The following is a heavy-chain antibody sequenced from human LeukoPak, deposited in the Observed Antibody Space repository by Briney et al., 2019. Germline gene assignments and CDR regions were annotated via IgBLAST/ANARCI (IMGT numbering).Heavy chain of an antibody. V-gene: IGHV4-59*01. CDR1: GGSISSYY. CDR3: ARARFGYSYGPNWFDP. D-gene: IGHD5-18*01. J-gene: IGHJ5*02. Sequence: SETLSLTCTVSGGSISSYYWSWIRQPPGKGLEWIGYIYYSGSTNYNPSLKSRVTISVDTSKNQFSLKRSSVTAADTAVYYCARARFGYSYGPNWFDPWGQGTLVTVSS. CDR2: IYYSGST.